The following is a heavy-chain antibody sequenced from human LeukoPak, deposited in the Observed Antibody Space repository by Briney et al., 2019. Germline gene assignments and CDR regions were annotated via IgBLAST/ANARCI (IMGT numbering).Heavy chain of an antibody. CDR2: IYTSGST. D-gene: IGHD3-22*01. Sequence: SSETLSLTCTVSGASISSYYWSWIRQPAGKGLEWIGRIYTSGSTNYNPSLKSRVTISVDKSKNQFSLKLSSVTAADTAVYYCATDSSGYQSYWGQGTLVTVSS. J-gene: IGHJ4*02. CDR3: ATDSSGYQSY. CDR1: GASISSYY. V-gene: IGHV4-4*07.